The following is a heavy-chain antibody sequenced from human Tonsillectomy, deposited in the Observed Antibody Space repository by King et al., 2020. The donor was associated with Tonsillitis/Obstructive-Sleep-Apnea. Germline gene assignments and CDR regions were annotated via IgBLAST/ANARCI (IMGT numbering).Heavy chain of an antibody. CDR1: GFTFSHAW. Sequence: VQLVESGGGLVQPGGSLRLSCAASGFTFSHAWMSWVRQAPGRGLEWVGRIKTKSVGGTIDYTAPGKDRFTISRDDSKNRLYLQMNSLKTEDTAVYYCTARGGRYWGQGTLVTVSS. D-gene: IGHD3-10*01. CDR2: IKTKSVGGTI. J-gene: IGHJ4*02. V-gene: IGHV3-15*01. CDR3: TARGGRY.